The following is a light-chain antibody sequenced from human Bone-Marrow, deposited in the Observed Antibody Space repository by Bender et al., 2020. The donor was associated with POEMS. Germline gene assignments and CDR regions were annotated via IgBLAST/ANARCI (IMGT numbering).Light chain of an antibody. CDR3: ATWSDSLNGPGL. CDR2: RSN. J-gene: IGLJ2*01. V-gene: IGLV1-47*01. Sequence: QSVLTQPPSASGTPGQSVTIFCSGSTSNIGSNFVYWYQHVPGTAPKLLIYRSNQWPSGVPDRFSASKSGTSASLAINGLRSDDDATYFCATWSDSLNGPGLFGGGTKLTVL. CDR1: TSNIGSNF.